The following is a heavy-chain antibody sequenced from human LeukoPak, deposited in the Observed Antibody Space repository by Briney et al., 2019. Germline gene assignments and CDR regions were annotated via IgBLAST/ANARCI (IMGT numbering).Heavy chain of an antibody. J-gene: IGHJ5*02. CDR2: ISEDGSTT. Sequence: GGSLRLSCAASGFTFSSYWMPWVRQVPGEGLVWVSRISEDGSTTNYADSVRGRFTISRDNVKNTVYLEMNSLRVEDTAVYYCARALGDHAGRDPWGQGILVTVSS. CDR3: ARALGDHAGRDP. CDR1: GFTFSSYW. D-gene: IGHD2-21*02. V-gene: IGHV3-74*01.